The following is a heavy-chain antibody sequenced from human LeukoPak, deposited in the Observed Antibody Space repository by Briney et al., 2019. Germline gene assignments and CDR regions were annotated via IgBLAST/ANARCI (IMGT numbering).Heavy chain of an antibody. CDR1: GGTFSSYA. V-gene: IGHV1-69*13. Sequence: GASVKVSCKASGGTFSSYAISWVRQASGQGLEWMGGIIPIFGTANYAQKFQGRVTITADESTSTAYMELSSLRSEDTAVYYCARTTSGYSSGWYFGGGVNWFDPWGQGTLVTVSS. D-gene: IGHD6-19*01. J-gene: IGHJ5*02. CDR3: ARTTSGYSSGWYFGGGVNWFDP. CDR2: IIPIFGTA.